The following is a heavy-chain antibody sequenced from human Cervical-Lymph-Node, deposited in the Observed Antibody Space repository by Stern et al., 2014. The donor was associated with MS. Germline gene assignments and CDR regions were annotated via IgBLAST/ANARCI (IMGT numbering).Heavy chain of an antibody. CDR1: GFTFSSYG. D-gene: IGHD6-19*01. CDR2: ISYDGSNK. V-gene: IGHV3-30*18. J-gene: IGHJ4*02. CDR3: AKGFAYSSGWSFDY. Sequence: QDQLVESGGGVVQPGRSLRLSCAASGFTFSSYGMHWVRQAPGKGLEWVAVISYDGSNKYYADSVKGRFTISRDNSKNTLYLQMNSLRAEDTAVYYCAKGFAYSSGWSFDYWGQGTLVTVSS.